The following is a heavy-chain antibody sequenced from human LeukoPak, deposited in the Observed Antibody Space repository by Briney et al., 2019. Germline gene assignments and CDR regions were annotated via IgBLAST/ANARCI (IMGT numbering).Heavy chain of an antibody. CDR3: AKDRGTAYSQDGFDI. J-gene: IGHJ3*02. CDR2: ISHDGSYK. Sequence: GGSLRLSCAASGFTFSNYGMHWVRQAPGKGLEWVAVISHDGSYKYYADSVKGRFTISRDISKNTLDLQMNSLRAEDTAAYYCAKDRGTAYSQDGFDIWGQGTMVTVS. V-gene: IGHV3-30*18. CDR1: GFTFSNYG. D-gene: IGHD3-9*01.